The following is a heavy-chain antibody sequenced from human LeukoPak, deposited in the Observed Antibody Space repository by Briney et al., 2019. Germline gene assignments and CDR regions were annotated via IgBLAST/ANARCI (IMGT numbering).Heavy chain of an antibody. CDR1: GYTFTSYG. V-gene: IGHV1-18*01. CDR3: ARVAYDFWSGYHSY. Sequence: ASVTVSCKASGYTFTSYGTSWVRQAPGQGLEWMGWISAYNGNTNYAQKLQGRVTMTTDTSTSTAYMELRSLRSDDTAVYYCARVAYDFWSGYHSYWGQGTLVTVSS. J-gene: IGHJ4*02. D-gene: IGHD3-3*01. CDR2: ISAYNGNT.